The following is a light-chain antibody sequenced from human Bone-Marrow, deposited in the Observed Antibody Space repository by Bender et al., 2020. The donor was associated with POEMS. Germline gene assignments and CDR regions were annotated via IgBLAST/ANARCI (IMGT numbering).Light chain of an antibody. CDR1: VLPKQY. J-gene: IGLJ3*02. CDR2: DDK. V-gene: IGLV3-21*02. CDR3: QLWDSSTDHWV. Sequence: SYELTQPPSVSVSPGQTARITCSGDVLPKQYAYWYQQKPGQAPVLVVYDDKHRPAGIPERFSGANSGDTATLTIGRVEAGDEADYFCQLWDSSTDHWVFGGGTKLTAL.